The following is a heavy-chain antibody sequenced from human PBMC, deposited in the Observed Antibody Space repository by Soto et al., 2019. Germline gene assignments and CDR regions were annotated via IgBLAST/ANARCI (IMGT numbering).Heavy chain of an antibody. V-gene: IGHV3-7*01. J-gene: IGHJ4*02. CDR2: LDQDGSER. D-gene: IGHD3-16*01. CDR1: GFTFSTYW. Sequence: EVQLVESGGGLVQPGGSLRLSCAASGFTFSTYWMTWVRRPPGKGLEWVANLDQDGSERYYVDSVRGRFTISRDNAKNSLYLQMNSLRAEDTAVYYCVCGGNFCVYWGQGTLVTVSP. CDR3: VCGGNFCVY.